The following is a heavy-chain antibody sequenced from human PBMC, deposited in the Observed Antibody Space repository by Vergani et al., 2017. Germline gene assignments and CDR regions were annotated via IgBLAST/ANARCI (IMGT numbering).Heavy chain of an antibody. CDR3: ARHSTVEWLVKLGWLAP. CDR1: GASIRSSNYY. V-gene: IGHV4-39*01. J-gene: IGHJ5*02. CDR2: IYYSGST. Sequence: QLQLQESGPGLVKPSATLSLTCSVSGASIRSSNYYWGWIRQPPGKGLEWIASIYYSGSTYYNPSLKSRVTISVDTSKNQFSLKLSSVTAADTAVYFCARHSTVEWLVKLGWLAPWGQGILVTVSS. D-gene: IGHD6-19*01.